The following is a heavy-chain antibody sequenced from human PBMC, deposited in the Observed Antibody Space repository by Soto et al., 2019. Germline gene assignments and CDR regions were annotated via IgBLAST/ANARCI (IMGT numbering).Heavy chain of an antibody. CDR1: GYSFTSYW. J-gene: IGHJ4*02. D-gene: IGHD6-19*01. CDR3: ARLPPPRGIAMAATGGY. V-gene: IGHV5-51*01. Sequence: PGESLKISCKASGYSFTSYWIGWVRQMPGKGLEWMGIFYPGDSDTTYSPSFQGQVTISADKSISTAYLQWSSLKASDTAMYYCARLPPPRGIAMAATGGYWGQGSQVTVSS. CDR2: FYPGDSDT.